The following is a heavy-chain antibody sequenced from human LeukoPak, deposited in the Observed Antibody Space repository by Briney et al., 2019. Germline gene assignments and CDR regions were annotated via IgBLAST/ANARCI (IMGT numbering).Heavy chain of an antibody. V-gene: IGHV4-34*01. J-gene: IGHJ4*02. Sequence: SETLSLTCAVYGGSFSGYYWSWIRQPPGKGLEWIGEINHSGSTNYNPSLKSRVTISVDTSKNQFSLKLSSVTAADTAVNYCARDYSNYDRRIDYWGQGTLVTVSS. CDR1: GGSFSGYY. CDR3: ARDYSNYDRRIDY. D-gene: IGHD4-11*01. CDR2: INHSGST.